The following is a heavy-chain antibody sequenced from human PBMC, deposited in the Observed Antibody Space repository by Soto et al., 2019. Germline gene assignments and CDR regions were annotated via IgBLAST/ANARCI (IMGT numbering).Heavy chain of an antibody. D-gene: IGHD5-18*01. J-gene: IGHJ4*02. CDR2: IDPSDSQT. Sequence: GESLKISCKGSGYSFAGYWITWVRQKPGKGLEWMGRIDPSDSQTYYSPSFRGHVTISVTKSIITVFLQWSSLRASDTAMYYCARQIYDSDTGPNFQYYFDTGCQGAPVTVSS. CDR3: ARQIYDSDTGPNFQYYFDT. V-gene: IGHV5-10-1*01. CDR1: GYSFAGYW.